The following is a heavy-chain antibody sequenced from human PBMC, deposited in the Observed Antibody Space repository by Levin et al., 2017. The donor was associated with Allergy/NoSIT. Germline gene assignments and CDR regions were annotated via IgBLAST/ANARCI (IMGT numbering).Heavy chain of an antibody. Sequence: GESLKISCAASRFTFSNAWMNWVRQAPGKGLEWVGQIKSYTEGGTTDYAAPVKGRFIISRDDSIATLYLQMNSLKTADTAVYYCTTALPAFDYWGQGSLVNVSS. D-gene: IGHD2-2*01. CDR2: IKSYTEGGTT. J-gene: IGHJ4*02. V-gene: IGHV3-15*01. CDR1: RFTFSNAW. CDR3: TTALPAFDY.